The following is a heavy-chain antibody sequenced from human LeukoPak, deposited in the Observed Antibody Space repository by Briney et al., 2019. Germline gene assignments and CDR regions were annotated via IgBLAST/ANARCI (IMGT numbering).Heavy chain of an antibody. CDR3: ASGKYFYDDAGSVNRASRTALDL. Sequence: SETLSLTCTVSGDSINSKSYYWTWIRQPAGKGLEWIGRIYTTSGSTNYNPSLKSRVLISMDTSKNHISLRLNSVTAADTAVYYCASGKYFYDDAGSVNRASRTALDLWARGTMVIVSS. D-gene: IGHD3-16*01. J-gene: IGHJ3*01. CDR2: IYTTSGST. CDR1: GDSINSKSYY. V-gene: IGHV4-61*02.